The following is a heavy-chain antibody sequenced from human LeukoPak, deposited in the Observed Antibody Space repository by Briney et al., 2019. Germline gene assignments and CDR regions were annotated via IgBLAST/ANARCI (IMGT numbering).Heavy chain of an antibody. CDR1: GGSISSSSYY. CDR3: ARGRTYYYGSGSYYSSY. J-gene: IGHJ4*02. Sequence: SETLSLTCTVSGGSISSSSYYWGWIRQPPGKGLEWIGSIYYRGSTYYNPSLKSRVTISVDTSKNQFALKLSSVTAADTAVYYCARGRTYYYGSGSYYSSYWGQGTLVTVSS. D-gene: IGHD3-10*01. V-gene: IGHV4-39*06. CDR2: IYYRGST.